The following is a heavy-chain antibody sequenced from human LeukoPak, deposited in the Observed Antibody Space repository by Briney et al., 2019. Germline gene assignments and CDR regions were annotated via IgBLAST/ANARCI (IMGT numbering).Heavy chain of an antibody. CDR1: GFTFSSYG. CDR2: IWYDGSNK. V-gene: IGHV3-33*06. J-gene: IGHJ4*02. D-gene: IGHD3-22*01. Sequence: GGSLRLSCEASGFTFSSYGMHWVRQAPGKGLDWVAVIWYDGSNKYYADSVRGRFTISRDNSKSTLYLQLNSLRPEDTAIYYCAKDGEGASSYDSSGYYPHYFDYWGQGTLVTVSS. CDR3: AKDGEGASSYDSSGYYPHYFDY.